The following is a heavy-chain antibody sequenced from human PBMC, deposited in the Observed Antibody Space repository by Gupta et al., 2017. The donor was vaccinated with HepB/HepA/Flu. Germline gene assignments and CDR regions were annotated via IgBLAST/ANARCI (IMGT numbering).Heavy chain of an antibody. J-gene: IGHJ4*02. CDR1: GFPFAGYV. CDR2: MTGAGSPT. Sequence: EVQLLESGGGLVQPGESLRLSCATSGFPFAGYVIHWVRKAPGKGLEWVSTMTGAGSPTFYADSVKGRFTISRDNSKSTLFLQMTSLRTEDTAVYYCARRGGEVYGASDSWGQGTLVSVSS. V-gene: IGHV3-23*01. CDR3: ARRGGEVYGASDS. D-gene: IGHD3-10*01.